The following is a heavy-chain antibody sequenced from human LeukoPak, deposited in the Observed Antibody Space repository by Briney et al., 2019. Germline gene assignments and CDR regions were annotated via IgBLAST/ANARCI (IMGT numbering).Heavy chain of an antibody. CDR2: ISANNGNTKYNT. CDR3: ARDRDRSGSQSY. D-gene: IGHD1-26*01. CDR1: GYTFTSYG. V-gene: IGHV1-18*01. J-gene: IGHJ4*02. Sequence: ASVKVSCKASGYTFTSYGISWVRQAPGQGLEWMGWISANNGNTKYNTKYAQNLQGRVTMTTDISTSTAYMELRTLRSDDTAVYYCARDRDRSGSQSYWGQGTLVTVSS.